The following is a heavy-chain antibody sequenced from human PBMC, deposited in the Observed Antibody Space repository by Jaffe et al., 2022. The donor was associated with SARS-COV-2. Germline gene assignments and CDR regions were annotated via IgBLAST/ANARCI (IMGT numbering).Heavy chain of an antibody. CDR3: AKSVLLGATDY. D-gene: IGHD2-2*01. CDR1: GFTFSSYI. J-gene: IGHJ4*02. Sequence: EVQLVESGGGLVQPGGSLRLSCAASGFTFSSYIMGWVRQAPGKGLEWVSRISGTGGSTYYADSVKGRFTISRDNSKNTLYLQMNSLRAEDTAIYYCAKSVLLGATDYWGQGTLVTASS. V-gene: IGHV3-23*04. CDR2: ISGTGGST.